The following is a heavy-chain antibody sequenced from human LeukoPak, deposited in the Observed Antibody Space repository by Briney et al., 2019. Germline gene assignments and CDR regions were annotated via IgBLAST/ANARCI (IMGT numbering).Heavy chain of an antibody. CDR1: GYTLTELS. V-gene: IGHV1-69*13. CDR3: ARGLPATVTDY. Sequence: SVKVSCKVSGYTLTELSMHWVRQAPGQGLEWMGGIIPIFGTANYAQKFQGRVTITADESTSTAYMELSRLRSDDTAVYYCARGLPATVTDYWGQGTLVTVSS. J-gene: IGHJ4*02. D-gene: IGHD5-12*01. CDR2: IIPIFGTA.